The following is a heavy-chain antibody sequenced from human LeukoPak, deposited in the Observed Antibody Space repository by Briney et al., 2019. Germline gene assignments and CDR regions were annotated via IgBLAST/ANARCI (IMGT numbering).Heavy chain of an antibody. CDR3: TRTYYYDRSGYYYDFDY. Sequence: PGGSLRLSCAASGFTFSSYAMHWLPQAPGKGLEWVAVISYDGSNKDYADSVKGRFTISRDISNNTLYLQMNSLRAEDTAVYFCTRTYYYDRSGYYYDFDYWGQGTLVTVSS. D-gene: IGHD3-22*01. J-gene: IGHJ4*02. CDR1: GFTFSSYA. V-gene: IGHV3-30*04. CDR2: ISYDGSNK.